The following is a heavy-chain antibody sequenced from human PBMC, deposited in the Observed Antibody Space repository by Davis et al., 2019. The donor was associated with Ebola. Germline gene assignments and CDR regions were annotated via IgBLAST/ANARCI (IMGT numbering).Heavy chain of an antibody. V-gene: IGHV1-69*04. Sequence: SVKVSCKASEDTFKNYGISWVRQAPGQGLEWMGRIIPLLGKANYAQKFQGRVTITAYKSTSTAYMELSSLRTEDTAVYYCARAYSFGYTGMDVWGQGTMVTVSS. CDR1: EDTFKNYG. D-gene: IGHD5-18*01. CDR2: IIPLLGKA. CDR3: ARAYSFGYTGMDV. J-gene: IGHJ6*02.